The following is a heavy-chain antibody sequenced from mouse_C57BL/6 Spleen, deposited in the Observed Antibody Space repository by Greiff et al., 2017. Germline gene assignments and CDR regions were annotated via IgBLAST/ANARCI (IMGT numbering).Heavy chain of an antibody. V-gene: IGHV1-69*01. CDR3: ARQLPYYYAMDY. CDR1: GYTFTSYW. J-gene: IGHJ4*01. Sequence: QVQLQQPGAELVMPGASVKLSCKASGYTFTSYWMHWVKQRPGQGLEWIGEIDPSDSYTNSNQKFKGKSTLTVDKSYSTAYMQRSSLTSVDSAVYYCARQLPYYYAMDYWGQGTSVTVSS. CDR2: IDPSDSYT. D-gene: IGHD1-1*01.